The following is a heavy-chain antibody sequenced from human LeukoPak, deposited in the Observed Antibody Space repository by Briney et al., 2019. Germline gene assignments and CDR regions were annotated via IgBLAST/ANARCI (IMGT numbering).Heavy chain of an antibody. CDR3: ARGYSSSWHHYYYYMDV. V-gene: IGHV3-7*01. Sequence: PGGSLRLSCAASGFTFSSYWMSWVRQAPGKGLEWVANIKQDGSEKYYVDSVKGRFTISRDNAKNSLYLQMSSLRAEDTAVYYCARGYSSSWHHYYYYMDVWGKGTTVTVSS. D-gene: IGHD6-13*01. CDR2: IKQDGSEK. CDR1: GFTFSSYW. J-gene: IGHJ6*03.